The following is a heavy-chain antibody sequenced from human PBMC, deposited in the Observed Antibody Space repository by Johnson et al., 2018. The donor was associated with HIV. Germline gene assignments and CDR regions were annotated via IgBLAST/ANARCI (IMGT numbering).Heavy chain of an antibody. D-gene: IGHD5-12*01. CDR3: ARASKSGYDQAFDI. CDR1: GFTVSSNY. Sequence: VQVVESGGGLIQPGGSLRLSCAASGFTVSSNYMSWVRQAPGKGLEWVSVIYSGGSTSYAASVKGRFTISRDNSKNTLYLQRNSLRAEDTAVYYCARASKSGYDQAFDIWGQGTMVTVSS. J-gene: IGHJ3*02. CDR2: IYSGGST. V-gene: IGHV3-53*01.